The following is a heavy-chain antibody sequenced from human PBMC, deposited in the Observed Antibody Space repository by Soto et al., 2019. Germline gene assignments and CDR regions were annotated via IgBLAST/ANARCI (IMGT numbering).Heavy chain of an antibody. CDR3: ASGYCSGGSCYHGYGMDV. V-gene: IGHV4-34*01. D-gene: IGHD2-15*01. J-gene: IGHJ6*02. Sequence: QVQLQQWGAGLLKPSETLSLTCAVYGGSFSGYYWSWIRQPPGKGLEWIGEINHSGSTNYNPSLKSRVTISVDTSKNQFSLQLSSVTAADTAVYYCASGYCSGGSCYHGYGMDVWGQGTTVTVSS. CDR2: INHSGST. CDR1: GGSFSGYY.